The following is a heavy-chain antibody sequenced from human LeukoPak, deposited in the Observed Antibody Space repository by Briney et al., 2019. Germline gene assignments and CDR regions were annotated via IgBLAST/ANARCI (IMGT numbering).Heavy chain of an antibody. CDR3: ARQVVAADGTHNWFDP. CDR1: GYSFTSYW. Sequence: GESLKISCKSSGYSFTSYWIGWVRQMPGKGLEWMGIIYPGDPDTRYSPSFQGQVTISADKSISTAYLQWSSLKASDTAMYYCARQVVAADGTHNWFDPWGQGTLVTVSS. D-gene: IGHD6-13*01. CDR2: IYPGDPDT. J-gene: IGHJ5*02. V-gene: IGHV5-51*01.